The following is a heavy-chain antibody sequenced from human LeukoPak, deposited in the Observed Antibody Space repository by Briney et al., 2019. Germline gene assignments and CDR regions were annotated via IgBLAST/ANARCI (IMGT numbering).Heavy chain of an antibody. V-gene: IGHV1-46*01. D-gene: IGHD6-6*01. CDR3: ARDYKQLEYYYYYYGMDV. CDR1: GYTFTSYY. Sequence: EASVKVSCKASGYTFTSYYMHWVRQAPGQGLEWVGIINPGGGSTSYAQKFQGRVTMTRDTSTSTVYMELSSLRSEDTAVYYCARDYKQLEYYYYYYGMDVWGQGTTVTVSS. CDR2: INPGGGST. J-gene: IGHJ6*02.